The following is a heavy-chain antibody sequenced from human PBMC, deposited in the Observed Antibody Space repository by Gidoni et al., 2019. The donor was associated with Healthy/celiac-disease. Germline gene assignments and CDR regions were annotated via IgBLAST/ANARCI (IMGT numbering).Heavy chain of an antibody. CDR2: ISAYNGNT. J-gene: IGHJ4*02. CDR1: GYTFTSYG. V-gene: IGHV1-18*01. D-gene: IGHD2-2*01. CDR3: ARDVECSSTSCSILTSFDY. Sequence: QVQLVQSGAEVKKPGASVKVSCKASGYTFTSYGLRWVRQAPGQGLEWMGWISAYNGNTNYAQKLQGRVTMTTDTSTSTAYMELRSLRSDDTAVYYCARDVECSSTSCSILTSFDYWGQGTLVTVSS.